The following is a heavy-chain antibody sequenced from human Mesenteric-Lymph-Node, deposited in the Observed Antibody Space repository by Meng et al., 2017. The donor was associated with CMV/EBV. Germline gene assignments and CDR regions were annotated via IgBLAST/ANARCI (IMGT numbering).Heavy chain of an antibody. CDR2: ISSSGVRT. Sequence: GESLKISCAASGFTFSHFALNWVRRTPGKGLEWVSGISSSGVRTHYAGSVKGRFAISRDNSKDTLYLQMNSLRVDDTAVYYCARDLRCSSSSCRTYYYNGMDVWGQGTTVTVSS. CDR1: GFTFSHFA. V-gene: IGHV3-23*01. D-gene: IGHD2-2*01. CDR3: ARDLRCSSSSCRTYYYNGMDV. J-gene: IGHJ6*02.